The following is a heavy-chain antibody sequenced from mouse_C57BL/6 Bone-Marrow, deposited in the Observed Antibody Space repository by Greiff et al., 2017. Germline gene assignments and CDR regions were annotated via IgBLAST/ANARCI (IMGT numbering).Heavy chain of an antibody. CDR1: GFTFSSYG. V-gene: IGHV5-6*02. D-gene: IGHD1-1*01. Sequence: EVMLVESGGDLVKPGGSLKLSCAASGFTFSSYGMSWVRQTPDKMLEWVATISSGGSDPYSPDSVKGRFTISRDNAKKTLYLQMSSLKSEDTAMYYCARRPYDGSSYHGYFDVWGTGTTVTVSS. CDR2: ISSGGSDP. CDR3: ARRPYDGSSYHGYFDV. J-gene: IGHJ1*03.